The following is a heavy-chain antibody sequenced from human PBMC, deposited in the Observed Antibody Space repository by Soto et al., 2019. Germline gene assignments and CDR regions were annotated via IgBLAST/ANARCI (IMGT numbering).Heavy chain of an antibody. CDR2: ISSSSSTI. CDR3: ARVGTLWFVDWPYFDY. Sequence: EVQLVESGGGLVQPGGSLRLSCAASGFTFSSYSMNWVRQAPGKGLEWVSYISSSSSTIYYADSVKGRFTISRDNAKNSLYLQMNSLRDEDTAVYYCARVGTLWFVDWPYFDYWGQGTLVTVSS. D-gene: IGHD3-10*01. J-gene: IGHJ4*02. V-gene: IGHV3-48*02. CDR1: GFTFSSYS.